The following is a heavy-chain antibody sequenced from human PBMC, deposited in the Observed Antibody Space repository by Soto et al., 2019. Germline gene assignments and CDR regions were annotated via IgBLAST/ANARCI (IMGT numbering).Heavy chain of an antibody. CDR2: ISYDGSNK. D-gene: IGHD3-22*01. CDR3: ARVPYYYDSSGYYFDAFDI. V-gene: IGHV3-30-3*01. CDR1: GFTFSSYA. Sequence: GGSLRLSCAASGFTFSSYAMHWVRQAPGKGLEWVAVISYDGSNKYYADPVKGRFTISRDNSKNTLYLQMNSLRAEDTAVYYCARVPYYYDSSGYYFDAFDIWGQGTMVTVSS. J-gene: IGHJ3*02.